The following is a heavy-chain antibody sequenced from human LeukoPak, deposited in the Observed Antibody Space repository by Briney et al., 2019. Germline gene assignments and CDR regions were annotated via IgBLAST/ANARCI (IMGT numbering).Heavy chain of an antibody. CDR2: IIPIFGTA. CDR3: ARASRIAAAGTLAGWFDP. V-gene: IGHV1-69*05. CDR1: GGTFSSCA. D-gene: IGHD6-13*01. J-gene: IGHJ5*02. Sequence: ASVKVSCKASGGTFSSCAISWVRQAPGQGLEWMGGIIPIFGTANYAQKFQGRVTITTDESTSTAYMELSSLRSEDTAAYYCARASRIAAAGTLAGWFDPWGQGTLVTVSS.